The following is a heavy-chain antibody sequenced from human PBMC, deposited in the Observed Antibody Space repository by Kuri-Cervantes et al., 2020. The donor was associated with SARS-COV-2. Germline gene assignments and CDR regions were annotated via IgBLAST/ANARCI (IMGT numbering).Heavy chain of an antibody. CDR2: MNPNSGNT. V-gene: IGHV1-8*01. D-gene: IGHD6-13*01. J-gene: IGHJ6*02. CDR1: GYTFTSYD. Sequence: ASVKVSCKASGYTFTSYDINWVRQATGQGLEWMGWMNPNSGNTGYAQKFQGRVTMTRNTSISTAYMELSSLRSEDTAVYYCARGWSSSWYGYYYYYYGMDVWGQGTTVTVSS. CDR3: ARGWSSSWYGYYYYYYGMDV.